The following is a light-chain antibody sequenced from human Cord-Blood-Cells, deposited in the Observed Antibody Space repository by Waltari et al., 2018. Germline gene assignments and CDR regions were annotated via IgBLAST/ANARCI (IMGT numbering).Light chain of an antibody. J-gene: IGLJ3*02. CDR1: KLGDKY. V-gene: IGLV3-1*01. CDR3: QAWDSSTNWV. CDR2: QDS. Sequence: SYELTQPPSVSVSPGQTASITCSGDKLGDKYACWYQQKPGQSPVLVIYQDSKRPSGIAGRFSGSNSGNTATLTFSGTQAMDEADYYCQAWDSSTNWVFGGGTKLTVL.